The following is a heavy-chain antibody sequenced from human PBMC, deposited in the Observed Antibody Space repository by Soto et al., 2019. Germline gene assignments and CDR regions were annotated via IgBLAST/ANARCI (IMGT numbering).Heavy chain of an antibody. D-gene: IGHD5-12*01. V-gene: IGHV1-69*13. J-gene: IGHJ6*02. CDR2: IIPIFGAA. CDR1: GGTFSSYA. Sequence: GASVKVSCKASGGTFSSYAISWVRQAPGQGLEWVGGIIPIFGAANYAQKFQGRVTITADGFTNTAYMELSSLRSEDTAVYYCARGLSGDIVATVYYYGMDVWGRGTTVTVSS. CDR3: ARGLSGDIVATVYYYGMDV.